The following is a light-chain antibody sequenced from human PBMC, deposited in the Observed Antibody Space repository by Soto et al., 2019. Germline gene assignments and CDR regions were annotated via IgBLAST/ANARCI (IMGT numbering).Light chain of an antibody. CDR2: GAS. V-gene: IGKV3-20*01. J-gene: IGKJ1*01. CDR1: QSVSNDF. Sequence: EIVLTQSPGVLSLHPGERATLSCRASQSVSNDFLAWYQQKPGQAPRLLIYGASTRATDVPDRFSGSGSGADFTLTISRLEPEDFAVYYCQQYGSSPPSTLGQGTKVDIK. CDR3: QQYGSSPPST.